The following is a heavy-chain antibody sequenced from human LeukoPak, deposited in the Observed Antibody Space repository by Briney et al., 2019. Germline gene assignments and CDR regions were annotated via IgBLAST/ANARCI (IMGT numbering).Heavy chain of an antibody. V-gene: IGHV4-4*07. Sequence: SETLSLTCTVSGGSISSYYWSWIRQPAGKGLEWIGCIYTSGSTNYNPSLKSRVTMSVGTSKNQFSLKLSSVTAADTAVYYCARGRYDSSGYYLPPDYWGQGTLVTVSS. J-gene: IGHJ4*02. CDR1: GGSISSYY. CDR3: ARGRYDSSGYYLPPDY. CDR2: IYTSGST. D-gene: IGHD3-22*01.